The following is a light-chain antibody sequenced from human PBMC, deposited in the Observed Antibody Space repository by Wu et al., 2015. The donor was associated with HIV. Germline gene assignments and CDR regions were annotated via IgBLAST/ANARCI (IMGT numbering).Light chain of an antibody. CDR2: GAS. CDR1: QSVSNN. J-gene: IGKJ2*01. V-gene: IGKV3-15*01. Sequence: IVMTQSPATLSVSSGERATLSCRASQSVSNNLAWYQQKPGQAPRLLMSGASTRATGIPARFSGSGSATEFILTISRMQSEDFAVYYCQQYNDWAGGLMYTFGRGDQAGD. CDR3: QQYNDWAGGLMYT.